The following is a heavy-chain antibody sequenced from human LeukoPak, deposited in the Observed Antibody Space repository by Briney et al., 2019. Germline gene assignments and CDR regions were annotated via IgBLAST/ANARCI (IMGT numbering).Heavy chain of an antibody. CDR1: GGSISSYY. CDR2: IYYSGST. D-gene: IGHD4-23*01. V-gene: IGHV4-59*08. J-gene: IGHJ5*02. Sequence: KPSETLSLTCTVSGGSISSYYWSWIRQPPGKGLEWIGYIYYSGSTNYNPSLKSRVTTSVDTSKNQFSLKLSSVTAADTAVYYCARHFFYGGNGDWLDPWGQGTLVTVSS. CDR3: ARHFFYGGNGDWLDP.